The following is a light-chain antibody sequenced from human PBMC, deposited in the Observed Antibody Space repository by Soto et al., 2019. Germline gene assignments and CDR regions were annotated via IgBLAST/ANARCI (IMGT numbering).Light chain of an antibody. CDR3: YSAADNNWV. Sequence: SYELTQPSSVSVSPGQTARITCSGDILATKYTRWFQQKPGQAPVLVIYKDSERPSGIPERFSGSSSGTTVTLTISGAQVEDEADYYCYSAADNNWVFGGGTKVTVL. CDR2: KDS. V-gene: IGLV3-27*01. CDR1: ILATKY. J-gene: IGLJ3*02.